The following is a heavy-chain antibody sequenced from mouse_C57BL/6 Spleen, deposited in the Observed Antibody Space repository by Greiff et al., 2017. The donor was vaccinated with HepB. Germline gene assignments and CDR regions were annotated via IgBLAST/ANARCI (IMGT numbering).Heavy chain of an antibody. D-gene: IGHD4-1*01. Sequence: DVKLQESGPGLVKPSQSLSLTCSVTGYSITSGYYWNWIRQFPGNKLEWMGYISYDGSNNYNPSLKNRISITRDTSKNQFFLKLNSVTTEDTATYYCAKLSDAMDYWGQGTSVTVSS. CDR1: GYSITSGYY. CDR2: ISYDGSN. V-gene: IGHV3-6*01. J-gene: IGHJ4*01. CDR3: AKLSDAMDY.